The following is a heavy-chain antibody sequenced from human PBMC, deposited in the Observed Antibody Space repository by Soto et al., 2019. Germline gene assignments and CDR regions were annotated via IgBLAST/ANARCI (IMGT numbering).Heavy chain of an antibody. Sequence: QVQLQESGPGLVKPSQTLSLTCTVSGGSISSGDYYWSWIHQPPGKGLEWIGYIYYSGSTYYNPSLKSRVTISVDTSKNQFSLKLSSVTAADTAVYYCARDFKYYYDSSGSSDYWGQGTLVTVSS. D-gene: IGHD3-22*01. CDR1: GGSISSGDYY. V-gene: IGHV4-30-4*01. CDR3: ARDFKYYYDSSGSSDY. J-gene: IGHJ4*02. CDR2: IYYSGST.